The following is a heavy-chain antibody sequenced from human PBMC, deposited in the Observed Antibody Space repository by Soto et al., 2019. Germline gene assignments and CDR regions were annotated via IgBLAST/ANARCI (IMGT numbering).Heavy chain of an antibody. J-gene: IGHJ4*02. Sequence: GGSLRLSCAASGFTFSSYAMSWVRQAPGKGLEWVSAISGSGGRTYYADSVKGRFTISRDNSENPLYLQMNSLRAEDTAVYYCAKGTVPAAILAYFDYWGQGTLVTVSS. CDR2: ISGSGGRT. D-gene: IGHD2-2*02. CDR1: GFTFSSYA. V-gene: IGHV3-23*01. CDR3: AKGTVPAAILAYFDY.